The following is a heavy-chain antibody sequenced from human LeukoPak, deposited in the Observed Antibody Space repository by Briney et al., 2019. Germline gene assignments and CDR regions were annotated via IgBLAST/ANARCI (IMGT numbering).Heavy chain of an antibody. CDR1: GFTFSSYG. Sequence: GGSLRLSCAASGFTFSSYGMHWVRQAPGKGLEWVAFIRYDGSNKYYADSVKGRFTISRDNSKNTLYLQMNSLRAEDTAVYYCAREKTKVRGVIISGRAFDIWGQGTMVTVSS. J-gene: IGHJ3*02. CDR3: AREKTKVRGVIISGRAFDI. CDR2: IRYDGSNK. V-gene: IGHV3-30*02. D-gene: IGHD3-10*01.